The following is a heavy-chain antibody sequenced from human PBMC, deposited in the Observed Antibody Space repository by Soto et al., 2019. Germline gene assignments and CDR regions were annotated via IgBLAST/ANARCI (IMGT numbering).Heavy chain of an antibody. D-gene: IGHD2-15*01. CDR3: ARQDRVVAEGRWFAP. V-gene: IGHV4-38-2*02. CDR1: GYSISNGYN. CDR2: VHYSGNT. J-gene: IGHJ5*02. Sequence: PSDTLSLISSASGYSISNGYNWAWIRQPPGKGLEWLGSVHYSGNTYYNPSLKSRLTISVDKSKNQFSLNLSSVTAADTAVYYCARQDRVVAEGRWFAPWGQGNLVSGSS.